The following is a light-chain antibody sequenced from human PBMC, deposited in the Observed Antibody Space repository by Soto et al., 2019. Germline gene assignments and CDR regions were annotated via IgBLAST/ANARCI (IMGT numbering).Light chain of an antibody. V-gene: IGLV1-44*01. J-gene: IGLJ1*01. Sequence: QSVLTQPPSASGTPGQRVTISCSGSSSNIRSYTVNWYKQVPGTAPKLLIYSNDRRPSRVPDRFSGSKSGTSASLAISGLQSEDEADCYCAAWDDSLNGYVFGTGTKLTVL. CDR1: SSNIRSYT. CDR2: SND. CDR3: AAWDDSLNGYV.